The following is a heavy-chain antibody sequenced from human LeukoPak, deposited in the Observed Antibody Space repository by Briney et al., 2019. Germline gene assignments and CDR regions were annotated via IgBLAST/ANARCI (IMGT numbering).Heavy chain of an antibody. CDR2: MNPNSGKT. CDR1: GYPFITYD. Sequence: ASVKVSCKASGYPFITYDINWVRQATGQGLEWMGWMNPNSGKTGYAQKFQGRVTMTRNTSISTAYMELSSLRSEDTAVYYCTRDRSGGSFDYWGQGTLVTVSS. J-gene: IGHJ4*02. CDR3: TRDRSGGSFDY. V-gene: IGHV1-8*01. D-gene: IGHD2-15*01.